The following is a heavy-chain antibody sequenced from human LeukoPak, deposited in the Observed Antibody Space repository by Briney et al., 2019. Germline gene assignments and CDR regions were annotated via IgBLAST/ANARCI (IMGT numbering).Heavy chain of an antibody. CDR2: IYYSGST. CDR1: GGSISSGDYY. V-gene: IGHV4-30-4*08. CDR3: ARALTGTRNDAFDI. D-gene: IGHD1-7*01. Sequence: KTSQTLSLTCTVSGGSISSGDYYWSWIRQPPGKGLEWIGYIYYSGSTYYNPSLKSRVTISVDTSKNQFSLKLSSVTAADTAVYYCARALTGTRNDAFDIWGQGTMVTVSS. J-gene: IGHJ3*02.